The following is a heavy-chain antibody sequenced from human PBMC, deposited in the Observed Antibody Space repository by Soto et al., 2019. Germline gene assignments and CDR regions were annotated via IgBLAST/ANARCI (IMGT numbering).Heavy chain of an antibody. CDR2: IIPIFGTA. CDR1: GGTFSSYA. Sequence: SVKVSCKASGGTFSSYAISWVRQAPGQGLEWMGGIIPIFGTANYAQKFQGRVTITADESTSTAYMELSSLRSEDTAVYYCARGGFRVPAAMGRGYYYYGMDVWGQGTTVTVSS. J-gene: IGHJ6*02. CDR3: ARGGFRVPAAMGRGYYYYGMDV. V-gene: IGHV1-69*13. D-gene: IGHD2-2*01.